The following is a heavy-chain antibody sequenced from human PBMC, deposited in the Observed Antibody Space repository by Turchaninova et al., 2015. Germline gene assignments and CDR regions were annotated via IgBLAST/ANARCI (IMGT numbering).Heavy chain of an antibody. J-gene: IGHJ4*02. CDR3: ARAIARYFDY. V-gene: IGHV4-34*01. Sequence: QVQLQQWGAGLLKPSETLSLTCAVYGGSVSGYYWSWIRQHPGKGLEWIEEINHSGSTNYNPSQKSRVTISVDTSKNQFSLKLSFVTAADTAVYYCARAIARYFDYWGQGTLVTVSS. D-gene: IGHD3-22*01. CDR1: GGSVSGYY. CDR2: INHSGST.